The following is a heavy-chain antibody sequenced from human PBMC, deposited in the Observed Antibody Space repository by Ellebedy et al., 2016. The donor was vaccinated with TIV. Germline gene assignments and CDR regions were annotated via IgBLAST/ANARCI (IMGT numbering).Heavy chain of an antibody. D-gene: IGHD3-10*01. CDR3: ASAKGINYYYGMDV. CDR1: GGSFSGYY. CDR2: IYTSGST. J-gene: IGHJ6*02. Sequence: MPSETLSLTCAVYGGSFSGYYWSWIRQPAGKGLEWIGRIYTSGSTNYNPSLKSRVTMSVDTSKNQFSLKLSSVTAADTAVYYCASAKGINYYYGMDVWGQGTTVTVSS. V-gene: IGHV4-59*10.